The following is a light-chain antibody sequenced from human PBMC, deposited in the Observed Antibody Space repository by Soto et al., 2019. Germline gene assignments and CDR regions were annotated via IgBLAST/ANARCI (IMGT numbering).Light chain of an antibody. V-gene: IGKV1-5*01. Sequence: GDRVTITCRASQSISSWSAWYQQKPGKAPKFLIYDASNLESGVPSRFSGSGSGTEFTLTISSLQPDDFATYYCQQYSSYWTFGQGTKVDI. CDR1: QSISSW. CDR3: QQYSSYWT. CDR2: DAS. J-gene: IGKJ1*01.